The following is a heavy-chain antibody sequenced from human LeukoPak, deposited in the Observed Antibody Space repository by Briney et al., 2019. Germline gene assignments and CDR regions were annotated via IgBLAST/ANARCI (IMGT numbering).Heavy chain of an antibody. Sequence: SLRLSCAASGFTFDDYAMHWVRQAPGKGLEWVSGISWNSGSKVYADSVKGRFTISRDNAKNSLYLQMNSLRDEDTALYYCAKASRGTIFGVVTDYWGQGTLVTVSS. D-gene: IGHD3-3*01. CDR2: ISWNSGSK. CDR1: GFTFDDYA. J-gene: IGHJ4*02. CDR3: AKASRGTIFGVVTDY. V-gene: IGHV3-9*01.